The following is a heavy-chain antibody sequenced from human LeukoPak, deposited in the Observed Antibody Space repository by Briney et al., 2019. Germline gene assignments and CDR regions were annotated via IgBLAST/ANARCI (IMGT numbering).Heavy chain of an antibody. J-gene: IGHJ4*02. CDR3: ASTNRCDY. V-gene: IGHV3-74*01. D-gene: IGHD2-8*01. CDR1: GFTFSSYS. Sequence: GGSLRLSCAASGFTFSSYSMNWVRQAPGKGLEWVSRINSDGSSTDYADSVKGRFTISRDNARNTLYLQMNSLTADDTAVYYCASTNRCDYWGQGTLVTVSS. CDR2: INSDGSST.